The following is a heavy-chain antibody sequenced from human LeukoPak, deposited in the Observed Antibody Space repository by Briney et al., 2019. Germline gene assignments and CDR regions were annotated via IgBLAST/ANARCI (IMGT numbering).Heavy chain of an antibody. CDR3: ARDHYDSSGYSFYGMDV. Sequence: PSETLSLTCAVYGGSFSGYYWSWIRQPAGKGLEWIGRIYTSGSTNYNPSPKSRVTMSVDTSKNQFSLKLSSVTAADTAVYYCARDHYDSSGYSFYGMDVWGQGTTVTVSS. CDR2: IYTSGST. CDR1: GGSFSGYY. D-gene: IGHD3-22*01. V-gene: IGHV4-4*07. J-gene: IGHJ6*02.